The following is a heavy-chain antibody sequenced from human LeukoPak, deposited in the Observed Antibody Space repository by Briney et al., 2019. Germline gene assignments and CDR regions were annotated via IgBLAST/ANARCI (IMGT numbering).Heavy chain of an antibody. CDR2: IYYSGST. CDR3: ARVRRDGNPS. J-gene: IGHJ4*01. Sequence: SETLSLTCTVSGGSISSYYWSWIRQPPGRGLEWIGYIYYSGSTNYNPSLKSRVTISVDTSKNQFSLKLSSVTAADTAVYYCARVRRDGNPSWGQGTLVTVSS. V-gene: IGHV4-59*01. D-gene: IGHD5-24*01. CDR1: GGSISSYY.